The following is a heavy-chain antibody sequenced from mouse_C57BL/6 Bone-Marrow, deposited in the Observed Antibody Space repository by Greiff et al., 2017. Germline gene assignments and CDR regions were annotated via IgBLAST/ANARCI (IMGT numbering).Heavy chain of an antibody. J-gene: IGHJ1*03. V-gene: IGHV1-55*01. CDR1: GYTFTSYW. CDR2: IYPGSGST. CDR3: ARDYYGSSYWYFDV. D-gene: IGHD1-1*01. Sequence: VQLQQSGAELVKPGASVKMSCKASGYTFTSYWITWVKQRPGQGLEWIGDIYPGSGSTNYNEKFKSKATLTVDTSSSTAYMQLSSLTSEDSAVYYCARDYYGSSYWYFDVWGTGTTGTVSS.